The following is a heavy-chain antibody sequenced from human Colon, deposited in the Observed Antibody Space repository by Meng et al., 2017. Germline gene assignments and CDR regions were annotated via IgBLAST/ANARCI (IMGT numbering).Heavy chain of an antibody. CDR1: AASVRSDSHY. D-gene: IGHD4-17*01. Sequence: VLLQEWGPGLVRPSETLSLTWTVSAASVRSDSHYWGWIRQSPGKGLEWIGYIYYTGNTNYNPSLASRVSMSLDTSKNHFSLHLTSVTAADTAIYYCARVNGDFDEAWFDPWGQGTLVTVSS. V-gene: IGHV4-61*03. CDR3: ARVNGDFDEAWFDP. J-gene: IGHJ5*02. CDR2: IYYTGNT.